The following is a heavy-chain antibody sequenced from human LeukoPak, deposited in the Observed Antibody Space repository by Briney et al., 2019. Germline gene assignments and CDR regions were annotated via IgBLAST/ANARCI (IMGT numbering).Heavy chain of an antibody. V-gene: IGHV3-53*01. CDR2: IYGGDNR. D-gene: IGHD2-2*01. CDR3: ARGPTVSSTWDY. CDR1: GFTFSSYW. Sequence: PGGSLRLSCAASGFTFSSYWMNWARQAPGKGLEWVSSIYGGDNREYSDSVKGRFTISRDDSKNTVSLQMSSLRVGDTAVYYCARGPTVSSTWDYWGQGTLVTVSP. J-gene: IGHJ4*02.